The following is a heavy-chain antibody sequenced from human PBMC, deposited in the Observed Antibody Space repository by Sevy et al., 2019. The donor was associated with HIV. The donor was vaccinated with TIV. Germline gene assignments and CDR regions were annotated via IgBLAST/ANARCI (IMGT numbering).Heavy chain of an antibody. CDR1: GYTFTSYG. D-gene: IGHD2-2*01. CDR3: ARDDCSSLSCHGPLLY. Sequence: ASVKVSCKASGYTFTSYGISWVRQAPGQGLEWMGWISTFNVNTNNAQKFQGRVTMTTDTSTSTAYMELRSLRSDDTAVYYCARDDCSSLSCHGPLLYWGQGTLLTVSS. V-gene: IGHV1-18*01. CDR2: ISTFNVNT. J-gene: IGHJ1*01.